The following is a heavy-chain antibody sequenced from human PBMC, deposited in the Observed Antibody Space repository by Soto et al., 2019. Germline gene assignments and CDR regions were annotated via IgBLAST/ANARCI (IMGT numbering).Heavy chain of an antibody. CDR3: ARLSGYDPAGAADK. V-gene: IGHV4-30-4*01. J-gene: IGHJ4*02. Sequence: QVQLQESGPGLVKASQTLSLTCTLSGASIHSAEHYWRWIRQPPGKGLEWIGYTYYSGGSYDNASLQSRGTISVDTSQNQCSLRLRSVTAADTAVYFCARLSGYDPAGAADKWGPGILVSVSS. CDR1: GASIHSAEHY. CDR2: TYYSGGS. D-gene: IGHD5-12*01.